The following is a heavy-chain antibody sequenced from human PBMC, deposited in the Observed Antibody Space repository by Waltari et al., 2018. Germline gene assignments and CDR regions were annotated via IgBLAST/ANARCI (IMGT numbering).Heavy chain of an antibody. CDR1: GSTLNEFS. J-gene: IGHJ6*02. Sequence: QVQLVQSGAEVKKPGASVRVSCKLSGSTLNEFSLGWVRQARGKGHEGVGGFDPKDGQTIYAEKFQGRVTMTEDTSTDTAYMELSSLKSEDTAVYYCATSSPLIWGSYNGWDVWGQGTTVTVSS. CDR3: ATSSPLIWGSYNGWDV. CDR2: FDPKDGQT. V-gene: IGHV1-24*01. D-gene: IGHD3-16*01.